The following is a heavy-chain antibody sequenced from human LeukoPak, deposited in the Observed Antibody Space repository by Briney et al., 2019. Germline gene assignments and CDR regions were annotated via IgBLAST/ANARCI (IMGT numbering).Heavy chain of an antibody. J-gene: IGHJ3*02. CDR2: IYPKSGGT. Sequence: GASVNASCKASGYTFMSYDITWVRQAPGQGLEWMGWIYPKSGGTNNAQKFQGRVTMTRDTSINTAFMEVSRLTSDDTAVYYCARGQFDDYGVQDAFDIWGQGTVVTVSS. CDR1: GYTFMSYD. D-gene: IGHD4/OR15-4a*01. CDR3: ARGQFDDYGVQDAFDI. V-gene: IGHV1-2*02.